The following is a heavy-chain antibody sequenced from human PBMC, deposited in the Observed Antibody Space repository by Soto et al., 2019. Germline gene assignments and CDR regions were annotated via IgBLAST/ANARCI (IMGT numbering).Heavy chain of an antibody. J-gene: IGHJ4*02. CDR1: GFTFSDYY. D-gene: IGHD3-10*01. Sequence: GGSLRLSCAASGFTFSDYYMSWIRQAPGKGLEWVSYISSSSSYTNYADSVKGRFTISRDNAKNSLYLQVNSLRTEDTAVYYCARDSYPDYYGSGSYYITDFDYWGQGTLVTVSS. CDR2: ISSSSSYT. CDR3: ARDSYPDYYGSGSYYITDFDY. V-gene: IGHV3-11*05.